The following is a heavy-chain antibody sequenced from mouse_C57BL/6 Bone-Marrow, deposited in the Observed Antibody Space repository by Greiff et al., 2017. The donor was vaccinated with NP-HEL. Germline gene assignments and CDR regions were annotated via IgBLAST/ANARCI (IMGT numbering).Heavy chain of an antibody. D-gene: IGHD4-1*01. CDR1: GYTFTDYN. CDR2: INPNNGGT. CDR3: ARSELAWFAY. Sequence: VQLQQSGPELVKPGASVKLSCKASGYTFTDYNMHWVKQSHGKSLEWIGYINPNNGGTSYNQKFKGKATLTVIKSSSTAYLELRSLTSEDSEVYYCARSELAWFAYWGQGTLVTVSA. J-gene: IGHJ3*01. V-gene: IGHV1-22*01.